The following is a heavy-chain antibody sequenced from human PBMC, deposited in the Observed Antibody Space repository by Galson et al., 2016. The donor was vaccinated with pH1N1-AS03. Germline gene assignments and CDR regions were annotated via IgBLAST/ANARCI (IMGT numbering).Heavy chain of an antibody. V-gene: IGHV1-69*13. Sequence: SVKVSCKASGGNFRTHPISWVRQAPGQGLEWMGGIMPVFGPAKYAQKFQGRVTISADESTSTAYMELNNLRPEDTAVCYCATDHYETSDFRGAWDYWGQGTPVTVSS. J-gene: IGHJ4*02. D-gene: IGHD3-22*01. CDR1: GGNFRTHP. CDR3: ATDHYETSDFRGAWDY. CDR2: IMPVFGPA.